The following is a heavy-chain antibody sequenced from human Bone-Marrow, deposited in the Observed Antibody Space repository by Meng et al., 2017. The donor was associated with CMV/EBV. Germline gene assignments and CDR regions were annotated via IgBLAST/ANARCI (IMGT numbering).Heavy chain of an antibody. V-gene: IGHV1-2*02. J-gene: IGHJ4*02. CDR1: GYTFTGYY. CDR2: INPNSGGT. CDR3: ARASNYDFWSGYYTGGIFDY. Sequence: ASVKVSCKASGYTFTGYYMHWVRQAPGQGLEWMGWINPNSGGTNYAQKFQGRVTMTRDTSISTAYMELSSVTAADTAVYYCARASNYDFWSGYYTGGIFDYWGQGTLVTVSS. D-gene: IGHD3-3*01.